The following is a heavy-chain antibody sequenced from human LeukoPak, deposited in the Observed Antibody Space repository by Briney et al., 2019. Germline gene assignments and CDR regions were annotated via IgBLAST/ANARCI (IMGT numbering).Heavy chain of an antibody. Sequence: SETLSLTCTVSGYSITSGYYWGWIRQPPGKGLEWVGSIYHSGSTYYNPSLKSRVTISVDRSKNQFSLKLSSVTAADTAVYYCAREIPPYRGSIAAIDYYYYMDVWGKGTTVTVSS. J-gene: IGHJ6*03. CDR2: IYHSGST. V-gene: IGHV4-38-2*02. CDR3: AREIPPYRGSIAAIDYYYYMDV. CDR1: GYSITSGYY. D-gene: IGHD6-6*01.